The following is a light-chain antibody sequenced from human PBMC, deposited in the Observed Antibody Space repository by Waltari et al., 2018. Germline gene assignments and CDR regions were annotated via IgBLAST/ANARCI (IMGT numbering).Light chain of an antibody. CDR2: DVS. CDR3: SSYTSARTWV. CDR1: SSHVGGYKY. Sequence: QSALTQPASVSGSPGQSITISCTGTSSHVGGYKYVSWHQQHPGKAPKLIIYDVSNRPSGVSNRFSGSKSGNTASLTISGLQAEDEAEYFCSSYTSARTWVFGGGTKLTVL. V-gene: IGLV2-14*03. J-gene: IGLJ3*02.